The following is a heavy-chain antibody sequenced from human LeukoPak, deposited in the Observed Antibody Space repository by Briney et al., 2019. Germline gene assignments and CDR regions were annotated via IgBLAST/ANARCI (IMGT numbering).Heavy chain of an antibody. V-gene: IGHV1-69*13. CDR3: ARGNQIWFGELEPYYYGMDV. J-gene: IGHJ6*02. D-gene: IGHD3-10*01. Sequence: ASVKVSCKASGGTFSSYAISWVRQAPGQGLEWVGGIIPIFGTANYAQKFQGRVTITADESTSTAYMELSSLRSEDAAVYYCARGNQIWFGELEPYYYGMDVWGQGTTVTVSS. CDR1: GGTFSSYA. CDR2: IIPIFGTA.